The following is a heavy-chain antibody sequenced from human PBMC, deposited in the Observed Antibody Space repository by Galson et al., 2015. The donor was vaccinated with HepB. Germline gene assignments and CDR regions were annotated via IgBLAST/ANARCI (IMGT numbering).Heavy chain of an antibody. CDR1: GFTFSDYY. CDR3: ARNSVAGNRGYFDY. J-gene: IGHJ4*02. Sequence: SLRLSCAASGFTFSDYYMSWIRQAPGKGLEWLSYISYSSSYTNYADTVKGRFSISRDNAKKSLFLQMNSLRAEDTAVYYCARNSVAGNRGYFDYWGQGTLVTVSS. V-gene: IGHV3-11*06. CDR2: ISYSSSYT. D-gene: IGHD6-19*01.